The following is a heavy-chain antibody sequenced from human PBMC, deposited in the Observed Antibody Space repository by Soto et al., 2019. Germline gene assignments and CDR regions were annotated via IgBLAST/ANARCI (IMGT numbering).Heavy chain of an antibody. J-gene: IGHJ4*02. Sequence: GGSLRLSCAASGFTFSSYSMNWVRQAPGKGLEWVSSISSSSSYIYYADSVKGRFTISRDNAKNSLYLQMNSLRAEDTAVYYCARDLVRRVTGYDYWGKGTLVTVSS. CDR3: ARDLVRRVTGYDY. V-gene: IGHV3-21*01. CDR2: ISSSSSYI. D-gene: IGHD3-10*01. CDR1: GFTFSSYS.